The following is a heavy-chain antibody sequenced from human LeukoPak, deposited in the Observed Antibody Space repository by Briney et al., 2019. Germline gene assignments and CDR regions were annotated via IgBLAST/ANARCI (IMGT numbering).Heavy chain of an antibody. CDR3: ARVLLLWFGELRGYFDY. CDR1: GGSISSSSYY. J-gene: IGHJ4*02. CDR2: IYYSGST. Sequence: SETLSLTCTVSGGSISSSSYYWGWIRQPPGKGLEWIGSIYYSGSTYYNPSLKSRVTISVDTSKNQFSLKLSSVTAADTAVYYCARVLLLWFGELRGYFDYWGQGTLVTVSS. V-gene: IGHV4-39*07. D-gene: IGHD3-10*01.